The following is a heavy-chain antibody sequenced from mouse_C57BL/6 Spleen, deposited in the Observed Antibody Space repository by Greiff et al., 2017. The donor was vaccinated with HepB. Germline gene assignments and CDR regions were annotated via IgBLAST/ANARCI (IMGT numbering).Heavy chain of an antibody. CDR2: INYDGSST. J-gene: IGHJ4*01. Sequence: EVKLVESEGGLVQPGSSMKLSCTASGFTFSDYYMAWVRQVPEKGLEWVANINYDGSSTYYLDSLKSRFIISRDNAKNILYLQMSSLKSEDTATYYCATSNWDVYAMDYWGQGTSVTVSS. CDR3: ATSNWDVYAMDY. CDR1: GFTFSDYY. D-gene: IGHD4-1*01. V-gene: IGHV5-16*01.